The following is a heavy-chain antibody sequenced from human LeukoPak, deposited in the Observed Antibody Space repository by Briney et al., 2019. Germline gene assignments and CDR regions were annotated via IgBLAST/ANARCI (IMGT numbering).Heavy chain of an antibody. D-gene: IGHD3-16*02. V-gene: IGHV1-18*01. CDR2: ICAYNGNT. J-gene: IGHJ6*02. Sequence: GASVKVSCKASGYTFTSYGISWVRQAPGQGLEWMGWICAYNGNTNYAQKLQGRVTMTTDTSTSTAYMELRSLRSDDTAVYYCARDPVNYYYYGMDVWGQGTTVTVSS. CDR1: GYTFTSYG. CDR3: ARDPVNYYYYGMDV.